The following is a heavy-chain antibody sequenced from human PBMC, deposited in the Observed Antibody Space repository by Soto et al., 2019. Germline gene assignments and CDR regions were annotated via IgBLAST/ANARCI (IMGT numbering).Heavy chain of an antibody. J-gene: IGHJ6*02. CDR2: MNPNSGNT. CDR3: ARGGVAAAGRYYYYYGMDV. V-gene: IGHV1-8*01. Sequence: QVQLVQSGAEVKKPGASVKVSCKASGYTFTSYDINWVRQATGQGLEWMGWMNPNSGNTGYAQKFQGRVTMTRNTPISTAYMELSSLRSEDTAVYYCARGGVAAAGRYYYYYGMDVWGQGTTVTVSS. CDR1: GYTFTSYD. D-gene: IGHD6-13*01.